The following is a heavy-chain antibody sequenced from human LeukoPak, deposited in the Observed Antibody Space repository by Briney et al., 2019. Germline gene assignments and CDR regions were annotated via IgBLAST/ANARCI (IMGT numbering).Heavy chain of an antibody. Sequence: GGSLRLSCAASGFTFSSYGMHWVRQAPGKGLEWVAFIRYDGSNKYYADSVKGRFTISRDNSKNTLYLQMNSLRAEDTAVYYCARDPYSSSWSYYYYYYYMDVWGKGTTVTVSS. V-gene: IGHV3-30*02. CDR2: IRYDGSNK. CDR1: GFTFSSYG. D-gene: IGHD6-13*01. CDR3: ARDPYSSSWSYYYYYYYMDV. J-gene: IGHJ6*03.